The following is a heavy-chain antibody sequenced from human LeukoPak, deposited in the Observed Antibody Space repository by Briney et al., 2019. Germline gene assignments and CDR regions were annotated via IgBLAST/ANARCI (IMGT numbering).Heavy chain of an antibody. V-gene: IGHV5-51*01. CDR3: ARLPGIVATIERYFDY. Sequence: GEPLKISCKGSGYSFNSYWIGWVRQMPGKGLEWMGIIYPGDSDTRYSPSFQGQVTISADKSISTSYLQWSSLKASDTAMYYCARLPGIVATIERYFDYWGQGTLVTVSS. D-gene: IGHD5-12*01. J-gene: IGHJ4*02. CDR1: GYSFNSYW. CDR2: IYPGDSDT.